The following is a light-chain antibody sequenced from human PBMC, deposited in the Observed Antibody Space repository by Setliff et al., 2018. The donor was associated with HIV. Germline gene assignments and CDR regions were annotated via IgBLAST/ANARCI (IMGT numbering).Light chain of an antibody. CDR1: SRDVGGYNS. Sequence: QSALTQPRSVSGSPGQSINISCTGTSRDVGGYNSVSWYQQHPGEAPKLIIYDVTKRPSGVPDRFSGSKSGNTASLTVSGLQVEDEADYHCCSYAGFNTLVFGGGTK. J-gene: IGLJ2*01. CDR2: DVT. CDR3: CSYAGFNTLV. V-gene: IGLV2-11*01.